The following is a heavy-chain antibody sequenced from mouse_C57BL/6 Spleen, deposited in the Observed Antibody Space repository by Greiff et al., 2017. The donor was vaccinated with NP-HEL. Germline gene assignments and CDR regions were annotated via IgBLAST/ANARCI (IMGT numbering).Heavy chain of an antibody. J-gene: IGHJ3*01. Sequence: EVKLMESGGGLVQPKGSLKLSCAASGFSFNTYAMNWVRQAPGKGLEWVARIRSKSNNYATYYADSVKDRFTISRDDSESMLYLQMNNLKTEDTAMYYCVRQLDYDYGQAWFAYWGQGTLVTVSA. CDR2: IRSKSNNYAT. V-gene: IGHV10-1*01. CDR3: VRQLDYDYGQAWFAY. CDR1: GFSFNTYA. D-gene: IGHD2-4*01.